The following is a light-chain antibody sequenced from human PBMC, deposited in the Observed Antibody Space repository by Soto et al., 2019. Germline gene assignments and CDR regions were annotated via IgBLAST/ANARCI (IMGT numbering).Light chain of an antibody. Sequence: EIVLTQSPATLSLSPGERAILSCRASQSVSRNLAWYQQRPGQAPRLLINDASNRAAGVPARFSGSGSGTDFTLTISNLETEDFAVYYCQQRKNWPPVTFGQGTRLEIK. J-gene: IGKJ5*01. CDR1: QSVSRN. CDR3: QQRKNWPPVT. CDR2: DAS. V-gene: IGKV3-11*01.